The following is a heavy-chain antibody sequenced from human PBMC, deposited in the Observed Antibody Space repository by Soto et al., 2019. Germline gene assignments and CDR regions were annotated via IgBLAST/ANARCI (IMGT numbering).Heavy chain of an antibody. CDR3: ARHQSALRYFDWFGVLWFDP. V-gene: IGHV5-10-1*01. D-gene: IGHD3-9*01. J-gene: IGHJ5*02. Sequence: PGEALKLSCTGCGYSLTSYWIRWVLQLPGQGLGWMGRIDPSDSYTNYSPSFQGHVTISADKPISTAYLQWSSLKASDTAMYYCARHQSALRYFDWFGVLWFDPWGQGTLVTVSS. CDR1: GYSLTSYW. CDR2: IDPSDSYT.